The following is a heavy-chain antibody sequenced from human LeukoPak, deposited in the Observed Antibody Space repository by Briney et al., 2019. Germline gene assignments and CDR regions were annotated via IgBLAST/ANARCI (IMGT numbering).Heavy chain of an antibody. J-gene: IGHJ4*02. V-gene: IGHV3-30*02. Sequence: GGSLRLSCAASAFTFSSYGMHWVRQAPGKGLEWVALIRYDGSNKYYADSVKGRFTISRDNSKNTLYLQMNSLRAEDTAVYYCAKDRPRVRGVRLASGAFDYWGQGTLVTVSS. CDR2: IRYDGSNK. CDR3: AKDRPRVRGVRLASGAFDY. D-gene: IGHD3-10*01. CDR1: AFTFSSYG.